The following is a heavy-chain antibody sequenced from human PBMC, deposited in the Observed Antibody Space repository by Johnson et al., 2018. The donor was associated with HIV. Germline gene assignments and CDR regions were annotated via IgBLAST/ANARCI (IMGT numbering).Heavy chain of an antibody. Sequence: QVQLVESGGGVVQPGRSLRLSCAASGFTFSSYGMHWVRQAPGKGLEWVAVIWYDGSNEYYADSVKGRFTIPRDNSKNTLFLHMNSLRAEDTAVYYCARDTAMVHDAFDIWGQGTMVTVSS. CDR1: GFTFSSYG. CDR3: ARDTAMVHDAFDI. J-gene: IGHJ3*02. D-gene: IGHD5-18*01. CDR2: IWYDGSNE. V-gene: IGHV3-33*01.